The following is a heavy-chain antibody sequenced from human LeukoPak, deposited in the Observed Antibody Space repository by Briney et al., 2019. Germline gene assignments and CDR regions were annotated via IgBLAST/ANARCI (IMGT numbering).Heavy chain of an antibody. CDR3: ARVGGYYDFWSGYYSGAFDI. CDR1: GGCISSYY. CDR2: IYYSGST. Sequence: SETLSLTCTVSGGCISSYYWSWIRQPPGKGLEWIGYIYYSGSTCYNPSLKSRVTISVDTSKNQFSLKLSSVTAADTAVYYCARVGGYYDFWSGYYSGAFDIWGQGTMVTVSS. J-gene: IGHJ3*02. V-gene: IGHV4-30-4*01. D-gene: IGHD3-3*01.